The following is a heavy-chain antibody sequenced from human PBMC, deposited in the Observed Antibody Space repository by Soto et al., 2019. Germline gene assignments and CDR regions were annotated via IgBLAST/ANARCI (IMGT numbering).Heavy chain of an antibody. D-gene: IGHD2-15*01. V-gene: IGHV4-59*01. CDR1: GGSISGYY. CDR2: IYYSGSS. J-gene: IGHJ4*02. Sequence: QVQLQESGPGLVKPSETLSLTCTVSGGSISGYYWCWIRQPPGKGLELIGYIYYSGSSNYNHSLKRLVAISVDTSKNQFSLKLISVTAADTAVYYCARRYGRNFDYWGQGTLVTVSS. CDR3: ARRYGRNFDY.